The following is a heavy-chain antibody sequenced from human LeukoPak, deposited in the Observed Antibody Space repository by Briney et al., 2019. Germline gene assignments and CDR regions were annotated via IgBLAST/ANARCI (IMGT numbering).Heavy chain of an antibody. D-gene: IGHD2/OR15-2a*01. CDR1: GGSISSYY. CDR2: VYYRGST. J-gene: IGHJ6*03. CDR3: ASALFFYYMDV. V-gene: IGHV4-59*01. Sequence: SETLSLTCTVSGGSISSYYWSWIRQPPGKGLEWIGYVYYRGSTTYNPSLKSRVTISVDASKDQFSLKLSSVTAADTAVYYCASALFFYYMDVWGKGTTVTVSS.